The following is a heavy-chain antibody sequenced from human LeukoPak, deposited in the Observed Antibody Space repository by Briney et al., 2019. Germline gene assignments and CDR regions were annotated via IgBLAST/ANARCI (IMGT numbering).Heavy chain of an antibody. J-gene: IGHJ4*02. CDR1: GYTFTGYY. CDR3: TRDLLYYYGSGLDY. Sequence: ASVKVSCKASGYTFTGYYMHWVRQAPGQGLEWMGWINPNIGGTNYAQKFQGGVTMTRDTSISTAYMELSRRRSDDTSVYCCTRDLLYYYGSGLDYWGQGTLVTVSS. V-gene: IGHV1-2*02. CDR2: INPNIGGT. D-gene: IGHD3-10*01.